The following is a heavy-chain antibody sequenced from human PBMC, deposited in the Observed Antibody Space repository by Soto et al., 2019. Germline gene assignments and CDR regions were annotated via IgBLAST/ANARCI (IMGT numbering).Heavy chain of an antibody. CDR2: ISWNSGSI. J-gene: IGHJ5*02. CDR3: VKDIRFGYKGEGGWFDP. V-gene: IGHV3-9*01. D-gene: IGHD3-10*01. Sequence: EVQLVESGGGLVQPGRSLRLSWAASGFIFDDYAMHWVRQAPGKGLEWVSGISWNSGSIGYADSVKGRFTISRDNAKNSLNLQMNSLRAEDTALYYCVKDIRFGYKGEGGWFDPWGQGTLVTVSS. CDR1: GFIFDDYA.